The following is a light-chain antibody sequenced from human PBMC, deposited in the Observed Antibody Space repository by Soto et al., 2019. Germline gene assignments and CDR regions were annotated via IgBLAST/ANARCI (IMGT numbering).Light chain of an antibody. J-gene: IGKJ1*01. CDR3: LQDFNYPWT. Sequence: DVQMTESPCCLSSSLEDIVVVTFRASQTSTRYLNWYQQKPGKAPKLLIYATTNLQSGVPSRFSGSGSGTVFTLTISSLQPEDFATYYCLQDFNYPWTFGQGTKVDIK. V-gene: IGKV1-39*01. CDR1: QTSTRY. CDR2: ATT.